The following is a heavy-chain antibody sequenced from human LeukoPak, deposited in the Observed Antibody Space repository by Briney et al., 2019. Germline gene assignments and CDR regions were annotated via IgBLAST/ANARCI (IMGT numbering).Heavy chain of an antibody. CDR3: ARGPGEMATIYGY. CDR1: GFTFSSYE. Sequence: PGGSLRLSCAASGFTFSSYEMNWVRQAPEKGLEWVSYISSSGSTIYYADSVKGRFTISRDNAKNSLYLQMNSLRAEDTAVYYCARGPGEMATIYGYWGQGTLVTVSS. J-gene: IGHJ4*02. D-gene: IGHD5-24*01. V-gene: IGHV3-48*03. CDR2: ISSSGSTI.